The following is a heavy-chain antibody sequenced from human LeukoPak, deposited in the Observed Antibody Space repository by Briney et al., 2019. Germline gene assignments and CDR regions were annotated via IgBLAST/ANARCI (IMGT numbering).Heavy chain of an antibody. J-gene: IGHJ4*02. Sequence: GGSLRLSCAASGFTFSSYAMSWVRQAPGKGLEWVAVISYDGSNKYYADSVKGRFTISRDNSKNTLYLQMNSLRAEDTAVYYCAKDLRSGWESDIDYWGQGTLVTVSS. V-gene: IGHV3-30*18. CDR3: AKDLRSGWESDIDY. CDR1: GFTFSSYA. D-gene: IGHD6-19*01. CDR2: ISYDGSNK.